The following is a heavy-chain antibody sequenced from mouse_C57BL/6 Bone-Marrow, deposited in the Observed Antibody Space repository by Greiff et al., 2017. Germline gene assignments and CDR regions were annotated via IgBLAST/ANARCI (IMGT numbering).Heavy chain of an antibody. J-gene: IGHJ2*01. CDR3: AREEALLGCFDY. CDR1: GYTFTSHW. Sequence: VTLVESGPELVRPGASVKISCKAPGYTFTSHWMPWVRQRPGQGLEWVGEIFPGGGSTYYNEKFKGRATLTVDKSSSTVYMQLSSLTSEDSAVYFCAREEALLGCFDYWGQGTTLTVSS. CDR2: IFPGGGST. V-gene: IGHV1-56*01. D-gene: IGHD2-1*01.